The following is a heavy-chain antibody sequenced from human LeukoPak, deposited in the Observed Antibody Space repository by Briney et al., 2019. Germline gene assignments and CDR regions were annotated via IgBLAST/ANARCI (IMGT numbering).Heavy chain of an antibody. CDR1: GGSISSYY. D-gene: IGHD3-16*01. V-gene: IGHV4-4*07. CDR3: ARGGWGSDWFDP. CDR2: IYTSGST. J-gene: IGHJ5*02. Sequence: KPSETLSLTCTVSGGSISSYYWSWIRPPAGKGLEGIGRIYTSGSTNYNPSLKSRVTMSVDTSKTQFSLKLSAVTAADTAVYYCARGGWGSDWFDPWGQGTLVTVSS.